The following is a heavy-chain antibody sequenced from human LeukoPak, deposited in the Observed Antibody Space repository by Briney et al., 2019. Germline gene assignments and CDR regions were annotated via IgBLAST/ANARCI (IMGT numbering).Heavy chain of an antibody. Sequence: GGSLRLSCAASEFTFSGYAMSWVRQAPGKGLEWVSAISGSGVNTFYADSVKGRFTISRDNSKNTLYLQMNSLRAEDTAVYYCAKGSGFSGYDWPLNYWGQGTLVTVSS. CDR2: ISGSGVNT. V-gene: IGHV3-23*01. CDR1: EFTFSGYA. J-gene: IGHJ4*02. D-gene: IGHD5-12*01. CDR3: AKGSGFSGYDWPLNY.